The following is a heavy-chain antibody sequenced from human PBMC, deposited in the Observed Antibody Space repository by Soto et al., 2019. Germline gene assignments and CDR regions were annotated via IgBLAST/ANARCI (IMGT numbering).Heavy chain of an antibody. J-gene: IGHJ4*02. CDR2: IYYRGST. CDR1: GGSISPYY. CDR3: ARYSTSSGYFGY. Sequence: QVQLQESGPGLVKTSETLSLTCTVSGGSISPYYWSWIRQPPGKGLEWLGYIYYRGSTNYNPSLKSRVTISVDTSKDQFSLSLSSVTAEDTAVYYCARYSTSSGYFGYWGQGTLVTVSS. V-gene: IGHV4-59*01. D-gene: IGHD6-6*01.